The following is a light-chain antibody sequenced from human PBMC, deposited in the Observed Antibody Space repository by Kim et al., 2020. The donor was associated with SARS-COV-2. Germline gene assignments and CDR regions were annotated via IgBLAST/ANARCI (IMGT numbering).Light chain of an antibody. V-gene: IGKV1-12*01. CDR2: AAS. J-gene: IGKJ3*01. CDR3: QQANNLPFT. Sequence: DIQMTQSPSSVSASVGDSVTIPCRASQSVNRWLTWYQQKPGKAPQLLIYAASSLQSGVPSRFSGSGSGTDFTLTISSLQPEDFATYYCQQANNLPFTFGPGTKVDIK. CDR1: QSVNRW.